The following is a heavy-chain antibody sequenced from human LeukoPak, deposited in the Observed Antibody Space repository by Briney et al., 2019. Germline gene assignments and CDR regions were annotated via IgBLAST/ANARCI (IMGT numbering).Heavy chain of an antibody. Sequence: SETLSLTCIVSGGSISSSNYYWGWIRQPPGKGLEWIGTIYYSGTTYYNPSLESRVTIFEDTSKNQFSLVLTSVTAADTAVYYCARQISDYYYYYMDVWGKGTTVTVSS. V-gene: IGHV4-39*01. D-gene: IGHD3-10*01. CDR1: GGSISSSNYY. CDR3: ARQISDYYYYYMDV. CDR2: IYYSGTT. J-gene: IGHJ6*03.